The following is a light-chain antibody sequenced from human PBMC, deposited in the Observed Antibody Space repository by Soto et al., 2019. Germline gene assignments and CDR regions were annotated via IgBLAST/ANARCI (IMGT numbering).Light chain of an antibody. CDR2: DAS. Sequence: EIVMTQSPATLSVSPGERVTLSCRARQSVGSNLAWYQQTPGQAPRVVIYDASTRATAIPARFSGSGSGTEFTLTISSLQSEDFAVYYCQQYDTWPLTFGGGTKVEI. J-gene: IGKJ4*01. CDR1: QSVGSN. V-gene: IGKV3-15*01. CDR3: QQYDTWPLT.